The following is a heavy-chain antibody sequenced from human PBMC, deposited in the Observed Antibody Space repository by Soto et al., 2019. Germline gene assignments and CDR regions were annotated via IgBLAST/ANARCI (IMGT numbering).Heavy chain of an antibody. D-gene: IGHD5-18*01. CDR3: ARDNGYSYGYTLDH. V-gene: IGHV4-59*01. J-gene: IGHJ4*02. CDR2: IYYSGST. Sequence: SETLSLTCTVSGGSLSSYYWSWIRQPPGKGLEWIGYIYYSGSTNYNPSLKSRVTISVDTSKNQFSLKLSSVTAADTAVYYCARDNGYSYGYTLDHWGQGPLVTVSS. CDR1: GGSLSSYY.